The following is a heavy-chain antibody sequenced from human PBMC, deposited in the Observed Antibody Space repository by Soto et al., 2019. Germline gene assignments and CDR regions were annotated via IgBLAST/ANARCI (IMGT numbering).Heavy chain of an antibody. CDR2: VNAHSGQT. CDR1: GYNFITYD. V-gene: IGHV1-8*01. D-gene: IGHD1-1*01. Sequence: QVQLVQSGAEVKKPGASVKVSCKASGYNFITYDINWVRQAPGQGLEWMGWVNAHSGQTEFAQKFQGRLTMTTNTSITTAYMELSSLRSEDTAIYYYARAEAWNFIYWIDTWGQGTLVTVAS. J-gene: IGHJ5*02. CDR3: ARAEAWNFIYWIDT.